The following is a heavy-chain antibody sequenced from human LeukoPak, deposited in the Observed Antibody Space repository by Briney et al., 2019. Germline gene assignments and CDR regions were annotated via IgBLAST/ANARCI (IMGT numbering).Heavy chain of an antibody. V-gene: IGHV4-59*08. CDR2: IYYSGST. Sequence: SETLSLTCTVSGGSISSYYWSWVRQPPGKGLEWIGYIYYSGSTNYNPSLKSRLTISIDTSKNQFSLKLSSVTATDTAAYYCASLTTVTQGYFDSWGQGTLVTVSS. D-gene: IGHD4-17*01. J-gene: IGHJ4*02. CDR1: GGSISSYY. CDR3: ASLTTVTQGYFDS.